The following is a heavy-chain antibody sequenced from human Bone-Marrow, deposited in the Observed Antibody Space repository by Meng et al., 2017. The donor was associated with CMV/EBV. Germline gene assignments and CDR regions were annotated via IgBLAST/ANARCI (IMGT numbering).Heavy chain of an antibody. J-gene: IGHJ6*02. V-gene: IGHV3-53*01. CDR2: IYSGGST. CDR1: GFTFSSYS. CDR3: ARGPGLAAAGTVLYYYYGMDV. D-gene: IGHD6-13*01. Sequence: GGSLRLSCAASGFTFSSYSMNWVRQAPGKGLEWVSVIYSGGSTYYADSVKGRFTISRDNSKNTLYLQMNSLRAEETAVYYCARGPGLAAAGTVLYYYYGMDVWGQGTTVTVSS.